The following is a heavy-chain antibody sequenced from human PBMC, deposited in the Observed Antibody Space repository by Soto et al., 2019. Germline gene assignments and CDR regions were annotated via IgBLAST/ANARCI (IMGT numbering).Heavy chain of an antibody. CDR2: IYYSGST. CDR1: GGSISSNY. CDR3: ARSFAVTRGGYFDY. Sequence: SETLSLTCTVSGGSISSNYWSWIRQPPGKGLEWIGYIYYSGSTNYNPSLTSRVTISVDTSKNQFSLKLSSVTAADTAVYYCARSFAVTRGGYFDYWGQGTLVTVSS. D-gene: IGHD4-17*01. J-gene: IGHJ4*02. V-gene: IGHV4-59*01.